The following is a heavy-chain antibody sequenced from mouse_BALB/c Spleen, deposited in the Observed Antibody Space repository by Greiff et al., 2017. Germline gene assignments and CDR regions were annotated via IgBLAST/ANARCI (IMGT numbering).Heavy chain of an antibody. D-gene: IGHD2-10*01. CDR1: GYSITSDYA. V-gene: IGHV3-2*02. J-gene: IGHJ4*01. CDR3: AREKAYYGNYEAMDY. CDR2: ISYSGST. Sequence: EVHLVESGPGLVKPSQSLSLSCTVTGYSITSDYAWNWIRQFPGNKLEWMGYISYSGSTSYNPSLKSRISITRDTSKNQFFLQLNSVTTEDTATYYCAREKAYYGNYEAMDYWGQGTSVTVSS.